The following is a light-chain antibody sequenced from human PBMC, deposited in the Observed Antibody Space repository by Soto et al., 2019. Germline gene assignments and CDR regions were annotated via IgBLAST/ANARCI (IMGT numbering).Light chain of an antibody. CDR1: QTISSW. CDR2: KAS. Sequence: DIQMTQSPSTLSGSVGDRVXXXCXASQTISSWLAWYQQKPGKAPKLLIYKASTLKSGVPSRFSGSGSGTEFTLTISSLQPDDFATYYCQHYNSYSEAFGQGTKVDIK. V-gene: IGKV1-5*03. CDR3: QHYNSYSEA. J-gene: IGKJ1*01.